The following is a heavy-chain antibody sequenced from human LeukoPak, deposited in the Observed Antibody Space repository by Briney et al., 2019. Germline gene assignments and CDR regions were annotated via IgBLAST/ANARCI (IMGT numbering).Heavy chain of an antibody. J-gene: IGHJ6*03. CDR3: ARRDLFGVVFMDV. CDR2: IYYSGSA. CDR1: GGSISSGGYY. V-gene: IGHV4-31*03. Sequence: PSETLSLTCTVSGGSISSGGYYWSWIRQHPGKGLEWIGYIYYSGSAYYNPSLKSRVTISVDTSKNQFSLKLSSVTAADTAVYYCARRDLFGVVFMDVWGKGTTVTVSS. D-gene: IGHD3-3*01.